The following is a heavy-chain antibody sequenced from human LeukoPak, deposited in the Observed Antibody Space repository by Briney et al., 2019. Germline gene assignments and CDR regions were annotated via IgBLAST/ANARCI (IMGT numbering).Heavy chain of an antibody. CDR3: AKPQSGITMIVVVITDFDY. D-gene: IGHD3-22*01. CDR1: GFTFSSYA. CDR2: ISGSGGST. Sequence: GGSLRLSCAASGFTFSSYAMSWVRQAPGKGLGWVSAISGSGGSTYYADSVKGRFTISRDNSKNTLYLQMNSLRAEDTAVYYCAKPQSGITMIVVVITDFDYWGQGTLVTVSS. V-gene: IGHV3-23*01. J-gene: IGHJ4*02.